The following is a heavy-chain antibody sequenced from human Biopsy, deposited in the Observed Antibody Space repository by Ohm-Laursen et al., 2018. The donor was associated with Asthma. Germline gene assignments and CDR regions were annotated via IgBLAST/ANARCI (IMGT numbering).Heavy chain of an antibody. D-gene: IGHD1-26*01. CDR2: ISWSSGSI. CDR1: GFTFDDYA. CDR3: AKGEWELLEANFDY. V-gene: IGHV3-9*01. J-gene: IGHJ4*02. Sequence: SLRLSCSASGFTFDDYAMHWVRHAPGKGLEWVSGISWSSGSIGYADSVKGRFTISRDNAKNSLYLQMNSLRAEDTALYYCAKGEWELLEANFDYWGQGTLVTVSS.